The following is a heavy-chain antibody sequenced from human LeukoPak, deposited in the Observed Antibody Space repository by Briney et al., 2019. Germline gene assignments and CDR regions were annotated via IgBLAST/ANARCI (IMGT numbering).Heavy chain of an antibody. Sequence: SETLSLTCTVSGGSISSSSYYWGWIRQPPGKGLEWIGRIYYSGSTYYNPSLKSRVTISVDTSKTQFSLKLSSVTAADTAVYYCASGRSSGYYQYYYYYGMDVWGQGTTVTVSS. D-gene: IGHD3-22*01. CDR3: ASGRSSGYYQYYYYYGMDV. V-gene: IGHV4-39*01. J-gene: IGHJ6*02. CDR1: GGSISSSSYY. CDR2: IYYSGST.